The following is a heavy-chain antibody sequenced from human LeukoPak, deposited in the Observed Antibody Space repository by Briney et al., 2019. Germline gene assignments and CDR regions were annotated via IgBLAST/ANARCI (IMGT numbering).Heavy chain of an antibody. CDR3: ARDPDGVAVAGTLDDY. CDR1: GYTFTSYG. D-gene: IGHD6-19*01. Sequence: ASVKVSCKASGYTFTSYGISWVRQAPGQGLEWMGWISAYNSNTNYAQKLQGRVTMTTDTSTSTAYMELRSLRSDDTAVYYCARDPDGVAVAGTLDDYWGQGTLVTVSS. V-gene: IGHV1-18*01. J-gene: IGHJ4*02. CDR2: ISAYNSNT.